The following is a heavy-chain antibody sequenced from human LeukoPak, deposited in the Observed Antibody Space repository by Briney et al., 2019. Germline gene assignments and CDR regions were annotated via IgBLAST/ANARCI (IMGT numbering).Heavy chain of an antibody. D-gene: IGHD3-10*01. CDR2: ISSSSSYI. V-gene: IGHV3-21*01. J-gene: IGHJ4*02. CDR3: AREITMVRGVDY. CDR1: EFTFSSYS. Sequence: PGGSLRLSCAASEFTFSSYSMNWVRQAPGKGLEWVSSISSSSSYIYYADSVKGRFTISRDNAKNSLYLQMNSLRAEDTAVYYCAREITMVRGVDYWGQGTLVTVSS.